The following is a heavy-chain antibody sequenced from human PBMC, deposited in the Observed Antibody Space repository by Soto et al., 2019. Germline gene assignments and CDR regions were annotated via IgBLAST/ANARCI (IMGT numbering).Heavy chain of an antibody. CDR3: ARGPTGYDGNYYYYYYMDV. CDR1: GYTFTSYA. Sequence: QVQLVQSGAEVKKPGASVKVSCKASGYTFTSYAMYWVRQAPGQRLEWMGWINAGNGNTKYSQKFQGRVTITRDTPASTAYMELSSLRSEDTAVYYCARGPTGYDGNYYYYYYMDVWGKGTTVTVSS. D-gene: IGHD5-12*01. V-gene: IGHV1-3*01. J-gene: IGHJ6*03. CDR2: INAGNGNT.